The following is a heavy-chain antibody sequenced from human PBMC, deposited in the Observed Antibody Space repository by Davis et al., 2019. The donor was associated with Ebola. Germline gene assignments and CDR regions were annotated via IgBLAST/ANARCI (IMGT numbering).Heavy chain of an antibody. V-gene: IGHV4-61*01. CDR1: GAPVSTGIDY. CDR3: VRSDPLFWFDP. J-gene: IGHJ5*02. Sequence: SETLSLTCSVSGAPVSTGIDYWTWVRQPPGKGLEWIGYVYYTGSTSSNPSLKSRVTISADKSKNQFSLKLSSVTAADTAVYYCVRSDPLFWFDPWGQGILVTVSS. CDR2: VYYTGST.